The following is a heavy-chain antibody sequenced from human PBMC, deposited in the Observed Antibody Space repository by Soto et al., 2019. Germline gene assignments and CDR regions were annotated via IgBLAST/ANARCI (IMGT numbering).Heavy chain of an antibody. CDR1: GFSVTANY. D-gene: IGHD5-12*01. CDR2: IYSGGST. Sequence: EVQVVESGGGLIQPGGSLRLSCEVSGFSVTANYMSWVRQAPGKGLEWVSVIYSGGSTYYIDSVKGRFSISRDISKNTLYLQMNSLRGGDTAVYYCHGYGYWGQGTLVTVSS. J-gene: IGHJ4*02. V-gene: IGHV3-53*01. CDR3: HGYGY.